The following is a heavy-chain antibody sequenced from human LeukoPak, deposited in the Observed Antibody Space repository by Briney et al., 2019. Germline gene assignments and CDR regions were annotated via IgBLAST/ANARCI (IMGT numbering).Heavy chain of an antibody. J-gene: IGHJ3*02. V-gene: IGHV3-30*18. Sequence: GGSLRLSCAASGFAFSSYGMHWVRQAPGKGLEWVAVISYDGSNKFYADSVKGRFTISRDNSKNTLYLQMNSLRAEDTAVYYCANNVVDTAMSVLGAFDIWGQGTMVTVSS. CDR1: GFAFSSYG. CDR2: ISYDGSNK. D-gene: IGHD5-18*01. CDR3: ANNVVDTAMSVLGAFDI.